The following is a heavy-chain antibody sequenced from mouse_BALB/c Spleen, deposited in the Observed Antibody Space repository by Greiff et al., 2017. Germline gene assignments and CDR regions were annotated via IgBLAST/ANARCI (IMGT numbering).Heavy chain of an antibody. D-gene: IGHD2-4*01. V-gene: IGHV5-6-2*01. CDR2: INSNGGST. CDR1: GFTFSSYY. Sequence: EVMLVESGGGLVKLGGSLKLSCAASGFTFSSYYMSWVRQTPEKRLELVAAINSNGGSTYYPDTVKGRFTISRDNAKNTLYLQMSSLKSEDTALYYCARPGNYYDYDWFAYWGQGTLVTVSA. CDR3: ARPGNYYDYDWFAY. J-gene: IGHJ3*01.